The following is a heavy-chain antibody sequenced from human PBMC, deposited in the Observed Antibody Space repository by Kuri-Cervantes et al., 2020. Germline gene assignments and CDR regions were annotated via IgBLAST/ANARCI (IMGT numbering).Heavy chain of an antibody. CDR3: AREGVRGAFDY. V-gene: IGHV4-34*01. D-gene: IGHD3-10*01. CDR1: GGSFSGYY. CDR2: IYHSGST. Sequence: ESLKISCAVYGGSFSGYYWSWMRQPPGKGLEWIGEIYHSGSTNYNPSLKSRVTISVDKSKNQFSLKLSSVTAADTAVYYCAREGVRGAFDYWGQGTLVTVSS. J-gene: IGHJ4*02.